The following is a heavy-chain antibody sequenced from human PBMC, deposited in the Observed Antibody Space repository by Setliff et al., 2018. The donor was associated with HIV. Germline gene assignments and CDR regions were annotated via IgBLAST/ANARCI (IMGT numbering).Heavy chain of an antibody. CDR3: ARVRAITMVRGVVRNFDY. J-gene: IGHJ4*02. V-gene: IGHV4-34*01. Sequence: SETLSLTCAVYGGSFSDHYWSWMRQPPGKGLEWIGEINHSGDNNYNPSLKSRVTMAVDTSKNQFSLKLNSVTAADTAVYYCARVRAITMVRGVVRNFDYWGQGTLVTVSS. CDR1: GGSFSDHY. D-gene: IGHD3-10*01. CDR2: INHSGDN.